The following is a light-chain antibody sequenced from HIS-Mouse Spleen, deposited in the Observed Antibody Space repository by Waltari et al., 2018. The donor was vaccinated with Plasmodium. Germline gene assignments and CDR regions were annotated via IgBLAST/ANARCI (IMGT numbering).Light chain of an antibody. CDR2: YVS. Sequence: QSALTQPRSVSGSPGQSVTISCTGPRSAVGGYNYVSWYQQHPGNAPKLRIYYVSKRPSGVPDRFSGSKSGNTASLTISGLQAEDEADYYCCSYAGSYTLVFGGGTKLTVL. CDR3: CSYAGSYTLV. J-gene: IGLJ2*01. CDR1: RSAVGGYNY. V-gene: IGLV2-11*01.